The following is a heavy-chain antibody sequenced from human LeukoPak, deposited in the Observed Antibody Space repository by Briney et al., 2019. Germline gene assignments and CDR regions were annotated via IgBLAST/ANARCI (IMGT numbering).Heavy chain of an antibody. V-gene: IGHV4-34*01. CDR2: INHSGST. D-gene: IGHD5-18*01. CDR1: GGSFSSYY. CDR3: ARGGYSYGSFDY. J-gene: IGHJ4*02. Sequence: QSSETLSLTCAVYGGSFSSYYWSWIRQPPGKGLEWIGEINHSGSTNYNPSLKSRVTISVDTSKNQFSLKVSSVTAADTAVYYCARGGYSYGSFDYWGQGTLVTVSS.